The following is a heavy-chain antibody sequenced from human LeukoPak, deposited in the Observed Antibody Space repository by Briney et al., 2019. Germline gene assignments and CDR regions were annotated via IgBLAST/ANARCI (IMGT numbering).Heavy chain of an antibody. CDR2: INHSGST. CDR1: GGSFSGYY. D-gene: IGHD2-15*01. Sequence: PSETLSLTCAVYGGSFSGYYWSWIRQPPGKGLEWIGEINHSGSTNYNPSLKSRVTISVDTSKNQFSLKLSSVTAAVTAVYYCARGYCSSGSCHFDYWGQGTLVTVSS. V-gene: IGHV4-34*01. J-gene: IGHJ4*02. CDR3: ARGYCSSGSCHFDY.